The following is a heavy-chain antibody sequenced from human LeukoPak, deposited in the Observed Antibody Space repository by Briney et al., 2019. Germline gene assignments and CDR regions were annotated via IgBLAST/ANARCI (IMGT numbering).Heavy chain of an antibody. Sequence: GGSLRLSCATSGLIFSNYAVNWVRQAPGKGLEWVSIISGSGDTTYYADSVKGRFTISRDNSKNTLYLQMNSLRAEDTAVYYCASHFDWLSNPYFDYWGQGALVTVSS. CDR1: GLIFSNYA. D-gene: IGHD3-9*01. J-gene: IGHJ4*02. CDR2: ISGSGDTT. V-gene: IGHV3-23*01. CDR3: ASHFDWLSNPYFDY.